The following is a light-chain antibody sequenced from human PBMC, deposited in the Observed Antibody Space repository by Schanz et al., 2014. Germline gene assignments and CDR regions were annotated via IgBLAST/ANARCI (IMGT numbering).Light chain of an antibody. J-gene: IGKJ2*01. V-gene: IGKV1-39*01. Sequence: DIQMTQSPSSLSASVGDRVTITCRASQSVGIYLSWYQQKPGKAPKVLIYGASSLRSGVPSRFSGSGSGTDFTLTISSLQPEDFATYYCQQSLSSPLYTFAQGTKLEIK. CDR3: QQSLSSPLYT. CDR2: GAS. CDR1: QSVGIY.